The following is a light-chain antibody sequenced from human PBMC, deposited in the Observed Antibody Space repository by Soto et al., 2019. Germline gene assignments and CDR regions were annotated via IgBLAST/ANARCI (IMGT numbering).Light chain of an antibody. CDR2: DAS. V-gene: IGKV3-11*01. J-gene: IGKJ4*01. Sequence: EIVLTQSPATLSLSPGERATLSCRASQRVSSYLACYQQKPGQAPRLLIYDASNRATGIPARFSGSGSGTDFPLTISSREPEDFAVYYCQQRSNWPPSLTFGGGTKVEIK. CDR1: QRVSSY. CDR3: QQRSNWPPSLT.